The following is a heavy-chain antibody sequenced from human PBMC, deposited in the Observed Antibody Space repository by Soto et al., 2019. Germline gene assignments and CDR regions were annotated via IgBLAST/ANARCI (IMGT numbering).Heavy chain of an antibody. V-gene: IGHV1-3*01. CDR2: INAGNGNT. Sequence: ASVKVSCKASGYTFTSYAMHWVRQAPGQRLEWMGWINAGNGNTKYSQKFQGRVTITRDTSASTAYMELSSLRSEDTAVYYCARSTASSNYFYYGMDVWGQGTTVTVSS. CDR1: GYTFTSYA. CDR3: ARSTASSNYFYYGMDV. J-gene: IGHJ6*02. D-gene: IGHD2-21*01.